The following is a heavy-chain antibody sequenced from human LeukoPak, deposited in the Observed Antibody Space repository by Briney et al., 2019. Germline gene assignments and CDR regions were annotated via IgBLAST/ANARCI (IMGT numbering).Heavy chain of an antibody. CDR2: ITPTFGRA. V-gene: IGHV1-69*05. Sequence: SVKVSCKASGGTLSTHAISWVRQAPGQGLEWMGGITPTFGRANYAQKFQGRVTITTEESTSTAYMELSSLRSEDTAVYYCARVHCTSTVCYTGWFDPWGQGTLVTVSS. CDR3: ARVHCTSTVCYTGWFDP. D-gene: IGHD2-2*02. J-gene: IGHJ5*02. CDR1: GGTLSTHA.